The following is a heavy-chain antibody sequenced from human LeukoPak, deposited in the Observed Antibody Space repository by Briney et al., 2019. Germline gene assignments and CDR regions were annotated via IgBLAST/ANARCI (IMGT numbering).Heavy chain of an antibody. CDR1: GYTFTSYY. CDR3: AREWGLRYFDWLPHYYYYMDV. D-gene: IGHD3-9*01. J-gene: IGHJ6*03. V-gene: IGHV1-46*01. Sequence: ASVKVSCKASGYTFTSYYMHWVRQAPGQGLEWMGIINPSGGSTSYAQKFQGRVTMTRDMSTSTVYMELSSLRSEDTAVYYCAREWGLRYFDWLPHYYYYMDVWGKGTTVTVSS. CDR2: INPSGGST.